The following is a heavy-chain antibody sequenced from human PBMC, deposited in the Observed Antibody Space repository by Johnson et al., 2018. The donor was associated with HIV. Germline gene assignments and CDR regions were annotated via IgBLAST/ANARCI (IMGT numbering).Heavy chain of an antibody. CDR1: GFTFSTYG. Sequence: QVQLVESGGGVVQPGRSLRLSCAASGFTFSTYGMHWVRQAPGKGLEWVAVITYDGSNQYYVDSVKGRFTISRDNAKNSLYLQMNSLRAEDTALYYCARDRTGGAFDIWGQGTMVTVSS. V-gene: IGHV3-30*03. CDR3: ARDRTGGAFDI. CDR2: ITYDGSNQ. J-gene: IGHJ3*02. D-gene: IGHD1-26*01.